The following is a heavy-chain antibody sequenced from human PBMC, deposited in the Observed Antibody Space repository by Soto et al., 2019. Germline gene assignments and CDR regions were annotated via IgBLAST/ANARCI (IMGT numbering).Heavy chain of an antibody. J-gene: IGHJ4*02. CDR1: GFTFSNAW. V-gene: IGHV3-15*07. D-gene: IGHD2-15*01. CDR2: IKSKTDGGTT. Sequence: EVQLVESGGGLVKPGGSLRLSCAASGFTFSNAWMNWVRQAPGKGLEWVGRIKSKTDGGTTDYAAPVKGRFTISRDDSKNTLYLQMNSLKTEDTAVYYCTTEWWYLGMPLIDYWGQGTLVTVSS. CDR3: TTEWWYLGMPLIDY.